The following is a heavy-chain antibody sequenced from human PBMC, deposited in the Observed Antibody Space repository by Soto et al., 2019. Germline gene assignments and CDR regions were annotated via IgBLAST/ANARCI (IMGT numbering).Heavy chain of an antibody. V-gene: IGHV3-30-3*01. D-gene: IGHD3-3*01. J-gene: IGHJ6*02. CDR2: ISYDGSNK. CDR1: GFTFSSYA. Sequence: QVQLVESGGGVVQPGRSLRLSCAASGFTFSSYAMHWVRQAPGKGLEWVAVISYDGSNKYDADSVKGRFTISRDNSKNTLYLQMNSLGAEDTAVYYCARVYAAFWSCYYTEKPYYYGMDVWGQGTTVTVSS. CDR3: ARVYAAFWSCYYTEKPYYYGMDV.